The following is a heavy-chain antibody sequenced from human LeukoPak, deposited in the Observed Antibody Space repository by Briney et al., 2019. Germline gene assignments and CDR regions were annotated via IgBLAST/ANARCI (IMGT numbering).Heavy chain of an antibody. CDR1: GFTFSSYS. J-gene: IGHJ4*02. V-gene: IGHV3-21*01. Sequence: GGSLRLSCAASGFTFSSYSMHWVRQAPGKGLEWVSSISSSSSYIYYAASVKGRFTISRDNTKNSLYLKMNSLRAENTVEYYWASGRCTHGVCYKGYYWGQGTLVTVSS. CDR3: ASGRCTHGVCYKGYY. D-gene: IGHD2-8*01. CDR2: ISSSSSYI.